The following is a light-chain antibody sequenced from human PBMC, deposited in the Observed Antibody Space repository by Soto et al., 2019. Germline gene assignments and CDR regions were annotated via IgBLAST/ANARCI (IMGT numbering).Light chain of an antibody. J-gene: IGKJ5*01. V-gene: IGKV1-9*01. CDR2: AES. CDR1: EDISSY. Sequence: IQLTQSPSSLSASVGDRVTFTCRASEDISSYLAWYQQKPGTAPKLLIYAESALHSGVPSRLSGSGSGTDFTLTISRLQPEDFAIYFCQKLKNYPITFGQGTRLEIK. CDR3: QKLKNYPIT.